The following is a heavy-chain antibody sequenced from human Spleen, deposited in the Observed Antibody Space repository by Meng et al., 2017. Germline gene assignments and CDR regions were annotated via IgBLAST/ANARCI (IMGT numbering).Heavy chain of an antibody. D-gene: IGHD6-19*01. J-gene: IGHJ4*02. Sequence: SETLSLTCTVSGGSISSSSYYWGWLRQPPGKGLEWIGSIYYSGSTYYNPSLKSRVTISVDTSKNQFSLKLSSVTAADTAVYYCARDPGYSSGWYASWGQGTLVTVSS. CDR1: GGSISSSSYY. CDR3: ARDPGYSSGWYAS. V-gene: IGHV4-39*07. CDR2: IYYSGST.